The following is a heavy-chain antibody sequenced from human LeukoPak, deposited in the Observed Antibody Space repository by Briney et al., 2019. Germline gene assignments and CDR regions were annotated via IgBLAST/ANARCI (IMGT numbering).Heavy chain of an antibody. D-gene: IGHD3-10*01. CDR1: GYSISSGYY. V-gene: IGHV4-38-2*02. Sequence: SETLSLTCTVSGYSISSGYYWGWIRQPPGKGLEWIGSMYHSGRTYYNPSLNSRVTISVDTSKNQFSLKLSSVTAADTAVYYCAREGSGSYYYYYYYMDVWGKGTTVTVSS. CDR2: MYHSGRT. J-gene: IGHJ6*03. CDR3: AREGSGSYYYYYYYMDV.